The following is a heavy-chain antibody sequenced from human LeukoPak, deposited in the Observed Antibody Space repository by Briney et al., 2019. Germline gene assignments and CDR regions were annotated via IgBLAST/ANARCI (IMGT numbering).Heavy chain of an antibody. V-gene: IGHV1-69*13. CDR2: IIPILGTV. D-gene: IGHD3-10*01. J-gene: IGHJ4*02. Sequence: ASVEVSCKASGGTFSNYAISWVRQAPGQGLEWMGGIIPILGTVDYAQKFQGRVTITADESTTTAYMELSSLRSEDTAVYYCARPYGSGSYYFDFWGQGTLVTVSS. CDR1: GGTFSNYA. CDR3: ARPYGSGSYYFDF.